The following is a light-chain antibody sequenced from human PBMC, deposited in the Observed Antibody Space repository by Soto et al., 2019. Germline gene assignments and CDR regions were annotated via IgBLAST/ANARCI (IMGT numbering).Light chain of an antibody. CDR2: GAS. J-gene: IGKJ1*01. Sequence: IVMTQSPATLSVSPGERATLSCRASQSVSNNLAWYQKKPGQAPRLLIYGASTRASGIPARFSGSGSGTEFTLTSSSLQSEDFAFYYCQQYNNWWTFGQGTRVDIK. CDR3: QQYNNWWT. V-gene: IGKV3-15*01. CDR1: QSVSNN.